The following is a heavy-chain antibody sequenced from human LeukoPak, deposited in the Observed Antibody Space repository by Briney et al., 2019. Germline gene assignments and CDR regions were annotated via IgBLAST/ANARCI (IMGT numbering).Heavy chain of an antibody. V-gene: IGHV4-34*01. D-gene: IGHD3-16*02. CDR2: INHSGST. CDR3: ARVLSGFGSYDYVWGSYRYRYYFDY. J-gene: IGHJ4*02. CDR1: GGPFSSYY. Sequence: PSETLSLTCAVYGGPFSSYYWSWIRQPPGKGLEWIGEINHSGSTNYNPSLKSRVTISVDTSKNQFSLKLSSVTAADTAVYYCARVLSGFGSYDYVWGSYRYRYYFDYWGQGTLVTVSS.